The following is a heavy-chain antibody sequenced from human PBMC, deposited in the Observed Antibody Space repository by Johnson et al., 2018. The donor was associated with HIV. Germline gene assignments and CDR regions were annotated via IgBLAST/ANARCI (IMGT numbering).Heavy chain of an antibody. Sequence: QVQLVESGGGVVQPGGSLRLSCAASGFTFSNYGMHWVRQAPGKGLEWVAFIRYDGSNTYYADSVKGRFTISRDNAKNSLYLQMNSLRAEDTALYYCARDRGTVTTAQMSFDIWGQGTMVTVSS. D-gene: IGHD4-17*01. CDR1: GFTFSNYG. CDR3: ARDRGTVTTAQMSFDI. V-gene: IGHV3-30*02. J-gene: IGHJ3*02. CDR2: IRYDGSNT.